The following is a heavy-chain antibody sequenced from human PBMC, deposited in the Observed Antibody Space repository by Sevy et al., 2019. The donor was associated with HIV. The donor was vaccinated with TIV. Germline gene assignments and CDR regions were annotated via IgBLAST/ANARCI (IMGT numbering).Heavy chain of an antibody. CDR2: IHYCGST. J-gene: IGHJ5*02. Sequence: SETLSLTCSVSGGPISSYYWSWIRQPPGRRLEWIGYIHYCGSTNYNPSLNSRLTISVDTSKNQFSLRLTSVTAADTAVYYCARAPPVRSGDDSLNWFDPWGQGILVTVSS. CDR1: GGPISSYY. D-gene: IGHD5-12*01. V-gene: IGHV4-59*01. CDR3: ARAPPVRSGDDSLNWFDP.